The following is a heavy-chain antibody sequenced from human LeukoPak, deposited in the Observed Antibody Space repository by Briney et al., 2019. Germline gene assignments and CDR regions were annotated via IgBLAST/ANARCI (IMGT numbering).Heavy chain of an antibody. CDR1: GFTFDDYA. Sequence: GRSLRLSCAASGFTFDDYAMHWVRQAPGKGLEWVSGISWNSGSIGYADSVKGRFTISRDNAKNSLYLQMNSLRAEDTAVYYCAKGSYLDYWGQGTLVTVTS. J-gene: IGHJ4*02. CDR2: ISWNSGSI. V-gene: IGHV3-9*01. CDR3: AKGSYLDY.